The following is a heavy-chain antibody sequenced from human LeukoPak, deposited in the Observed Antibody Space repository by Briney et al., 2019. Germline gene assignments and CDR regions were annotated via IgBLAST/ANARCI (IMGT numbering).Heavy chain of an antibody. V-gene: IGHV3-30*18. CDR2: ISYDGSNE. CDR1: GFTFSGSS. D-gene: IGHD2-21*01. CDR3: AKEFNRGLPDY. Sequence: GGSLRLSCAASGFTFSGSSMHWVRQAPGKGLGWVAVISYDGSNEYYADSVKGRFTISRDNSKNTLYLQMSSLRAEDTAVYCCAKEFNRGLPDYWGQGTLVTVPS. J-gene: IGHJ4*02.